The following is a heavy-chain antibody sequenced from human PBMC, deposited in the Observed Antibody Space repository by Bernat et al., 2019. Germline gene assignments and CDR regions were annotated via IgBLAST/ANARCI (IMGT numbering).Heavy chain of an antibody. J-gene: IGHJ6*02. CDR3: AKMGVGAPRYQYYGMDV. CDR1: GFTLSSSA. D-gene: IGHD1-26*01. Sequence: EVQLLESGGGLVQPGGSLRLSCAASGFTLSSSAMSWVRQAPGKGLEWVSTISGSADYTYYADSVKGRFTISRDNSKNTLFLHMNSLRAEDTALYYCAKMGVGAPRYQYYGMDVWGQGTTVTVSS. V-gene: IGHV3-23*01. CDR2: ISGSADYT.